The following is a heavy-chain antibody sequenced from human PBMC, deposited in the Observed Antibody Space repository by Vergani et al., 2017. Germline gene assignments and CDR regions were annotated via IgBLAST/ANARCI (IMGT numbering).Heavy chain of an antibody. CDR3: AKDHMSSSWYTRLFDY. J-gene: IGHJ4*02. D-gene: IGHD6-13*01. CDR1: GFTFSRHW. Sequence: EVQLVESGGGLVQPGGSLRLSCAASGFTFSRHWMHWVRQAPGKGLEWVSGISWNSGSIGYADSVKGRFTISRDNAKNSLYLQMNSLRAEDTALYYCAKDHMSSSWYTRLFDYWGQGTLVTVSS. V-gene: IGHV3-9*01. CDR2: ISWNSGSI.